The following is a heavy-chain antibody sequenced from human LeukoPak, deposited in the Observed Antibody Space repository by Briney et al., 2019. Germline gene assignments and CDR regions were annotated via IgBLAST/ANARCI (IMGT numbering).Heavy chain of an antibody. Sequence: ASVKVSCKASGYTFTSYYMHWVRQAPGQGLESMGIINPSGGSTSYAQKFQGRVTMTRDTSTSTVYMELSSLRFEDTAVYYCACRCSGAYSSSGWGQGTMVTVSS. CDR2: INPSGGST. V-gene: IGHV1-46*01. D-gene: IGHD6-13*01. J-gene: IGHJ3*01. CDR3: ACRCSGAYSSSG. CDR1: GYTFTSYY.